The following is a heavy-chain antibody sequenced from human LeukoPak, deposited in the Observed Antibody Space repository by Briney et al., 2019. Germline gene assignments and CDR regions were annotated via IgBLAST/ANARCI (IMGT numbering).Heavy chain of an antibody. CDR3: ARGRGRPAVAATPYYFDY. CDR1: GGSFSGYY. J-gene: IGHJ4*02. V-gene: IGHV4-34*01. CDR2: INHSGST. D-gene: IGHD6-19*01. Sequence: PSETLCLTCAVYGGSFSGYYWSWIRQPPGKGLEWIGEINHSGSTNYNPSLKSRVTISVDTSKNQFSLKLSSVTAADTAVYYCARGRGRPAVAATPYYFDYWGQGTLVTVSS.